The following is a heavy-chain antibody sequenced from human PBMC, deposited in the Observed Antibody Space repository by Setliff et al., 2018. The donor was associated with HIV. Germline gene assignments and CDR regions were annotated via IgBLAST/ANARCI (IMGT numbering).Heavy chain of an antibody. V-gene: IGHV4-39*01. Sequence: SETLSLTCTVSGGSFTSRSYYWGWIRQPPGKGLEWIGSIFYSGITYYNPSLKSRVTISVDTSKNQFSLNLTSVTAADTAVYYCARHHPSVAVAGPFDRWGQGALVTVSS. J-gene: IGHJ4*02. D-gene: IGHD6-19*01. CDR2: IFYSGIT. CDR1: GGSFTSRSYY. CDR3: ARHHPSVAVAGPFDR.